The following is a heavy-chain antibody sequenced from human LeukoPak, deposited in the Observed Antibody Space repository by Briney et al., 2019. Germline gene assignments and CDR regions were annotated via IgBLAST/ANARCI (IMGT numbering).Heavy chain of an antibody. CDR1: GFTFSSYA. Sequence: GRSLRLSCAASGFTFSSYAMHWVRQAPGKGLEWVAVISYDGSNKYYADSVKGRFTISRDNSKNTLYLQMNSLRAEDTAVYYCARRGYSYGSFNWFDPWGQGTLVTVSS. CDR3: ARRGYSYGSFNWFDP. CDR2: ISYDGSNK. J-gene: IGHJ5*02. D-gene: IGHD5-18*01. V-gene: IGHV3-30*04.